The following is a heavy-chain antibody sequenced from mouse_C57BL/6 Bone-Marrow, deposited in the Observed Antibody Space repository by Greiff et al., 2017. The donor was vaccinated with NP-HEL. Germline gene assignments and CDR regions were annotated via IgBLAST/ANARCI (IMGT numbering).Heavy chain of an antibody. CDR3: GDAWFAY. J-gene: IGHJ3*01. V-gene: IGHV1-15*01. CDR2: IDPETGGT. CDR1: GYTFTDYE. Sequence: QVQLQQSGAELVRPGASVTLSCKASGYTFTDYEMHWVKQTPVHGLEWIGAIDPETGGTAYNQKVKGKAILTADKSSSTAYMELRSLTSEDSAVYYCGDAWFAYWGQGTLVTVSA.